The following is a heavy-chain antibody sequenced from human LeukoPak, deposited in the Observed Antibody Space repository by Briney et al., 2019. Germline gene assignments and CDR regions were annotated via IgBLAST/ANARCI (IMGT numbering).Heavy chain of an antibody. CDR3: AKDTTGSSSGPPDY. CDR2: ISWNSGSI. D-gene: IGHD6-19*01. CDR1: GFTFDDYA. V-gene: IGHV3-9*03. Sequence: GGSLRLSCAASGFTFDDYAMHWVRQAPGKGLEWVSGISWNSGSIGYADSVKGRFTISRDNAKNSLYLQMNSLRAEDMALYYCAKDTTGSSSGPPDYWGQGTLVTVSS. J-gene: IGHJ4*02.